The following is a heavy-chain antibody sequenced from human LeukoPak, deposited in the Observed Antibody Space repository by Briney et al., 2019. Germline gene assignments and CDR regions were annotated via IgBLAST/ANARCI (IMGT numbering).Heavy chain of an antibody. J-gene: IGHJ4*02. Sequence: GGSLRLSCAASGFTFDDYGMSWVRQVPGKGLEWVSGINWNGGSTGYADSVQGRLTISRDNAKNSLFLQMNSLRDDDTAVYYCARSRDSSGFYYSLGFWGQGTLVTVSS. D-gene: IGHD3-22*01. CDR3: ARSRDSSGFYYSLGF. CDR1: GFTFDDYG. CDR2: INWNGGST. V-gene: IGHV3-20*04.